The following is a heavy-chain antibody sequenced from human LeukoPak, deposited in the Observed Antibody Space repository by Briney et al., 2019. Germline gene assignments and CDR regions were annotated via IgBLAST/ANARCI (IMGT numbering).Heavy chain of an antibody. V-gene: IGHV4-59*01. Sequence: SETLSLTCTVSGGSISSYYWSWIRQPPGKGLEWIGYIYCSGSTNYNPSLKSRVTISVDTSKNQFSLKLSSVTAADTAVYYCARAGTLTSFDPWGQGTLVTVSS. CDR1: GGSISSYY. CDR3: ARAGTLTSFDP. D-gene: IGHD3-9*01. J-gene: IGHJ5*02. CDR2: IYCSGST.